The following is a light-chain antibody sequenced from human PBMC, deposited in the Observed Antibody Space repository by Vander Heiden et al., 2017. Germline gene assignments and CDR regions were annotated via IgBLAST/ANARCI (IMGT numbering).Light chain of an antibody. CDR2: GAS. CDR1: QSVSSNY. V-gene: IGKV3-20*01. J-gene: IGKJ1*01. Sequence: EIVLTQSPGTLSLSPGERATLSCRASQSVSSNYSAWFQQKPGQAPRLLIYGASSRATGTPDRFSGSGSGTDFTLTVGRLEPEDSAVYYCQQYGDSPPWTFGQGTKVEIK. CDR3: QQYGDSPPWT.